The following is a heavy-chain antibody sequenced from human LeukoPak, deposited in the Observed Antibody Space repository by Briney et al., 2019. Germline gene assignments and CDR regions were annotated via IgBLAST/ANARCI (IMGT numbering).Heavy chain of an antibody. V-gene: IGHV1-46*01. CDR2: INPSGSYT. Sequence: ASVKVSCKASGFTFTSYYMHWVRQAPGQGLEWMGIINPSGSYTSYAQKFQGRVTMTRDMSTSTVYMELSSLRSEDTAVYYCARTVGANSMNDYWGQGTLVTVSS. J-gene: IGHJ4*02. CDR1: GFTFTSYY. D-gene: IGHD1-26*01. CDR3: ARTVGANSMNDY.